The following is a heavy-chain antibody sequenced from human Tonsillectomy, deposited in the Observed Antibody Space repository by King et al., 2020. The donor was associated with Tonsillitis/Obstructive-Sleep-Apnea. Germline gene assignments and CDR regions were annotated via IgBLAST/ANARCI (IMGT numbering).Heavy chain of an antibody. J-gene: IGHJ4*02. Sequence: VQLVESGGGVVQPGRSLRLSCAASGFTFSSYGMHWVRQAPGKGLEWVAVIWYDGSNKYYADSVKGRFTISRDNSKNTLYLQMNSLRAEDTAVYYCAKESLPTTNYYYYYDSSGQGRYFDYWGQGTLVTVSS. CDR3: AKESLPTTNYYYYYDSSGQGRYFDY. D-gene: IGHD3-22*01. CDR2: IWYDGSNK. CDR1: GFTFSSYG. V-gene: IGHV3-33*06.